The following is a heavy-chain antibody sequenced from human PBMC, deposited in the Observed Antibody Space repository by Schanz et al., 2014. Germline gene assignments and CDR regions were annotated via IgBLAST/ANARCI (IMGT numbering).Heavy chain of an antibody. CDR1: GYIFSSYA. CDR3: ARDIQYHYDTSGPVGAFDI. D-gene: IGHD3-22*01. J-gene: IGHJ3*02. Sequence: QLVQSGSEFRKPGASVKVSCKASGYIFSSYAIHWVRQAPGQGLEWMGRIIPIVDITNYAQKFLGRVTITADISTSTAYMDLSSLRSDDTAVYYCARDIQYHYDTSGPVGAFDIWGQGTVVTVSS. V-gene: IGHV1-69*09. CDR2: IIPIVDIT.